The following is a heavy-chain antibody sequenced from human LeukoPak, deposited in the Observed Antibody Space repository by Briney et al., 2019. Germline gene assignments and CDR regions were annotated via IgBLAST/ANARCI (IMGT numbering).Heavy chain of an antibody. CDR2: ISGTGGST. Sequence: PGGSLRLSCAASGFTFSSYGMSWVRQAPGKGLEWVSAISGTGGSTYYADSVKGRYTISGDNSRNTLFLQMNSLRAEDTAVYYCAKEIYYYDSSGSFDYWGQGTLVTVSS. J-gene: IGHJ4*02. CDR1: GFTFSSYG. CDR3: AKEIYYYDSSGSFDY. D-gene: IGHD3-22*01. V-gene: IGHV3-23*01.